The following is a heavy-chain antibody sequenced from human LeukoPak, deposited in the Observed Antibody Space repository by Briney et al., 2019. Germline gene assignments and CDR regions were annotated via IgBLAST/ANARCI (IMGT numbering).Heavy chain of an antibody. Sequence: PSETLSLTCTVSGGSISSSSYYWGWIRQPPGKGLEWIGSIYYSGSTYYNPSLKSRVTISVDTSKNQFSLKLSSVTAADTAVYYCARGPTMDWGQGTLVTVSS. CDR2: IYYSGST. J-gene: IGHJ4*02. CDR1: GGSISSSSYY. CDR3: ARGPTMD. D-gene: IGHD3-10*01. V-gene: IGHV4-39*07.